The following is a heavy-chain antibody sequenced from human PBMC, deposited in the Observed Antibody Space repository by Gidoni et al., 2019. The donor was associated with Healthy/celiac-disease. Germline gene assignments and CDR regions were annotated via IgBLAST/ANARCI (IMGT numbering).Heavy chain of an antibody. CDR2: ITYDGSNK. CDR3: AKEGGIVGALTAPGIASNYFDY. CDR1: GFTFSSYG. D-gene: IGHD1-26*01. V-gene: IGHV3-30*18. J-gene: IGHJ4*02. Sequence: QVQLVESGGGVVQPGRSLRLSCAASGFTFSSYGMHWVRQAPGKGLGLGAVITYDGSNKYYADSVKGRFTITRDNSKNTLYLQMNSLRAEDTAVYYCAKEGGIVGALTAPGIASNYFDYWGQGTLVTVSS.